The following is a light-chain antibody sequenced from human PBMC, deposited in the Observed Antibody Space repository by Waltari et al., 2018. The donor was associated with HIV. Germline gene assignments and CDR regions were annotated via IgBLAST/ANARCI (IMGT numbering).Light chain of an antibody. CDR3: QVWDSSIAI. CDR2: QDT. J-gene: IGLJ2*01. V-gene: IGLV3-1*01. Sequence: SYELIQTPSVSVSSGQTASISCSGARLGGKSVCWYQQKPGQSPILVMYQDTKRPSGIPLRFSGSTSGNTATLMISGTQPVDEADYFCQVWDSSIAIFGGGTALTVL. CDR1: RLGGKS.